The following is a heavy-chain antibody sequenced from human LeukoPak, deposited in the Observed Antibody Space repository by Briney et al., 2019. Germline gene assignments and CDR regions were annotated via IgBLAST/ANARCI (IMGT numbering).Heavy chain of an antibody. D-gene: IGHD1-26*01. CDR1: RDSVSSKSAA. J-gene: IGHJ4*02. Sequence: SQTLSLTCAISRDSVSSKSAAWNWIRQSPSRGLEWLGRTYYRSKWYNDYAVFVKSRITLNPHTSKNQFSLQLNSVPPKDTAVYYCAREGTVGASPCDFWGQGPLLTVSS. CDR3: AREGTVGASPCDF. V-gene: IGHV6-1*01. CDR2: TYYRSKWYN.